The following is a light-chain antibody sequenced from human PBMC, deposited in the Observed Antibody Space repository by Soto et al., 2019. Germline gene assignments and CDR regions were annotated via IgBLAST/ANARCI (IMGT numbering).Light chain of an antibody. CDR3: QQYGTSPRT. V-gene: IGKV3-20*01. CDR1: QSVSSSY. Sequence: EIVLTQSPGTLSLSPGERATLSCRASQSVSSSYLAWYQQKPGQAPRLIIYGTSSRATGIPDRFSGSGSGTDFTLTISRLEPEDFAVYYCQQYGTSPRTFDQGTKVEIK. J-gene: IGKJ1*01. CDR2: GTS.